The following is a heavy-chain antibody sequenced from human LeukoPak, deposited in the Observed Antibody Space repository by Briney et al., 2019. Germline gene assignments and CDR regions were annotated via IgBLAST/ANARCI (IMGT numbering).Heavy chain of an antibody. CDR3: ASPLYCTSDTCSDS. J-gene: IGHJ4*02. CDR2: INHSGST. CDR1: GGSFSGYY. V-gene: IGHV4-34*01. D-gene: IGHD2-2*01. Sequence: SETLSLTCAVYGGSFSGYYWSWIRQPPGKGLEWIGEINHSGSTNYNPSLKSRVTISVDTSKNQFSLKLSSVTAADTAVYYCASPLYCTSDTCSDSWGQGTLVTVSS.